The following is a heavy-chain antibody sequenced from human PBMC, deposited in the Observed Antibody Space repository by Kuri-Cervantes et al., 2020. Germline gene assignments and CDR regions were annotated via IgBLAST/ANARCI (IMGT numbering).Heavy chain of an antibody. Sequence: GGSLRLSCAASGFTVSSNYMSWVRQAPGKGLKWVSVISGSGGSTYYADSVKGRFTISRDNSKNTLYLQMNSLRAEDTAVYYCAKPDRGVVKDYWGQGTLVTVSS. V-gene: IGHV3-23*01. CDR1: GFTVSSNY. CDR3: AKPDRGVVKDY. CDR2: ISGSGGST. J-gene: IGHJ4*02. D-gene: IGHD4-23*01.